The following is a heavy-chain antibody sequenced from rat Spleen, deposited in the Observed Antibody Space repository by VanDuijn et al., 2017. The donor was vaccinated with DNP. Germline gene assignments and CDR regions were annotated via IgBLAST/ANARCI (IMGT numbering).Heavy chain of an antibody. J-gene: IGHJ2*01. CDR3: ARLDY. CDR2: ISYEGSST. Sequence: EVQLVESGGGLVQPGGSLTLSCAASGFTLNTYGMTWIRQAPGKGLEWIASISYEGSSTYYGDSVKGRFTISRDNAKSTLYLQMNSLRSEDTATYYCARLDYWGQGVMVTVSS. CDR1: GFTLNTYG. V-gene: IGHV5-31*01.